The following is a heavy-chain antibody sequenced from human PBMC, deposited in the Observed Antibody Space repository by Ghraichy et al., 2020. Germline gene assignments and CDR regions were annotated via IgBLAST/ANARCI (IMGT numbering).Heavy chain of an antibody. D-gene: IGHD2-8*01. V-gene: IGHV4-61*01. CDR3: ARDLPNRYGMDV. J-gene: IGHJ6*02. Sequence: SETLSLTCTVSGGSVSSGSYYWSWIRQPPGKGLEWIGYIYYSGSTNYNPSLKSRVTISEDTSKNQFSLKLSSVTAADTAVYYCARDLPNRYGMDVWGQGTTVTVSS. CDR2: IYYSGST. CDR1: GGSVSSGSYY.